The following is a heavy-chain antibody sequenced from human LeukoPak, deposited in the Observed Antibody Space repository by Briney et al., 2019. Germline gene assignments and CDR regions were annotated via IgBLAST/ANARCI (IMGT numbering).Heavy chain of an antibody. Sequence: GGSLRLSCAASGFTFSSYSMNWVRQAPGKGLEWVSSISSSSSYIYYADSVKGRFTTSRDNAKNSLYLQVNSLRAEDTAVYYCARAYYYGSESFDYWGQGTLVTVSS. CDR3: ARAYYYGSESFDY. D-gene: IGHD3-10*01. V-gene: IGHV3-21*01. CDR1: GFTFSSYS. J-gene: IGHJ4*02. CDR2: ISSSSSYI.